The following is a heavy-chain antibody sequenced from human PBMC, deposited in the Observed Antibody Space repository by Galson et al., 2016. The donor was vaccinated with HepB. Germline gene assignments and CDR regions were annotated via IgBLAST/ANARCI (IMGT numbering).Heavy chain of an antibody. V-gene: IGHV3-53*01. CDR1: GFTVNTNY. D-gene: IGHD3-10*01. CDR2: IYPIGET. Sequence: SLRLSCAASGFTVNTNYMTWVRQAPGKGLEWLSVIYPIGETHYADAVKGRFTISRDISTNMAYLQMNSMRAEDSAVYHCARGHCSDVCYNNPDSWGQGTLVTVSS. J-gene: IGHJ5*01. CDR3: ARGHCSDVCYNNPDS.